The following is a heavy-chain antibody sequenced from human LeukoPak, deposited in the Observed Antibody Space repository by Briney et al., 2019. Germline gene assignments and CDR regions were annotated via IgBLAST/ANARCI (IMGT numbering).Heavy chain of an antibody. CDR1: GFTFISHA. CDR3: GRGGDYGVKIDY. CDR2: ISVSGGST. D-gene: IGHD4-17*01. V-gene: IGHV3-23*01. Sequence: SGGTLRLSCAASGFTFISHAMSWVRQAPGKGLEWVSAISVSGGSTYYRDSVKGRFTISRDNSKNTLYLQMNSLRAEDTAVYYCGRGGDYGVKIDYWGQGSLVTVSS. J-gene: IGHJ4*02.